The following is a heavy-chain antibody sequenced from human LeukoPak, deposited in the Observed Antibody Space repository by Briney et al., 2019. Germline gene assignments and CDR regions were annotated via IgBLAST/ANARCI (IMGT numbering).Heavy chain of an antibody. D-gene: IGHD3-22*01. CDR2: IYTSGST. CDR3: ARDVDYYDGSGQYPY. CDR1: GGSISSYY. J-gene: IGHJ4*02. Sequence: PSETLSLTCTVSGGSISSYYWSWIRQPPGKGLEWIGYIYTSGSTNYDPSLKSRVTISVDTSKNQFSLRLSSVTAADTAVYYCARDVDYYDGSGQYPYWGQGTLVTVSS. V-gene: IGHV4-4*09.